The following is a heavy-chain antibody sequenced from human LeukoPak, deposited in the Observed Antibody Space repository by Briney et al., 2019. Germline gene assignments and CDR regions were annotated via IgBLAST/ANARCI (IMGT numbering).Heavy chain of an antibody. CDR3: ARGGTDYDNTAFPLLDP. Sequence: ASVKVSCKASGYTFTSYGISWVRQAPGQGLEWMGWISAYNGNTNYAQKLQGRVTMTRNTSENTAYMELSSLRSDDTAVYYCARGGTDYDNTAFPLLDPWGQGTLVTVSS. CDR1: GYTFTSYG. V-gene: IGHV1-18*01. CDR2: ISAYNGNT. D-gene: IGHD3-22*01. J-gene: IGHJ5*02.